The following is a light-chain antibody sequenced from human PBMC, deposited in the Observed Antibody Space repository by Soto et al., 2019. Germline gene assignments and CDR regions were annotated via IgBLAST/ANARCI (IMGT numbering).Light chain of an antibody. CDR2: GNS. CDR1: SSNIGAGYD. V-gene: IGLV1-40*01. CDR3: QSYDSSLSVV. J-gene: IGLJ2*01. Sequence: QSVLTQPPSVSGAPGQTVTISCTGSSSNIGAGYDVHWYQQLPGTAPKLLIYGNSNRPSGVPDRFSGSKSGTSASLAITKLQAEDEADYYCQSYDSSLSVVFGGGTKVTVL.